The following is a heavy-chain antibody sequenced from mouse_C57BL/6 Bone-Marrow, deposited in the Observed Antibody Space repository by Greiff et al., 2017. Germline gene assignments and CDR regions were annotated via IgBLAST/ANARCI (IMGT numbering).Heavy chain of an antibody. D-gene: IGHD2-5*01. CDR1: GFTFSDYG. CDR2: ISSGSSTN. Sequence: EVMLVESGGGLVKPGGSLKLSCAASGFTFSDYGMHWVRQAPEKGLEWVAYISSGSSTNYYADTVKGRFTISRDKAKNTLFLQMTSLRSDDTAMYYCARPSNYVFYAMDYWGQGTSVTVSS. CDR3: ARPSNYVFYAMDY. V-gene: IGHV5-17*01. J-gene: IGHJ4*01.